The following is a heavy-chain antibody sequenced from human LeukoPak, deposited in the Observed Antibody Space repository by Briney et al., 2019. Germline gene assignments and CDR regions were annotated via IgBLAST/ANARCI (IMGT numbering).Heavy chain of an antibody. Sequence: GRSLRLSCAASGFNFDGYGMHWVRQTPGKGLEWVEVVWFDGTKRDYAESVKGRFTISRDNSKNTVYLEMNRLRVGDTAIYYCAKDSAFNYDSSGYADYWGQGTLVIVSS. CDR1: GFNFDGYG. CDR3: AKDSAFNYDSSGYADY. V-gene: IGHV3-33*06. D-gene: IGHD3-22*01. CDR2: VWFDGTKR. J-gene: IGHJ4*02.